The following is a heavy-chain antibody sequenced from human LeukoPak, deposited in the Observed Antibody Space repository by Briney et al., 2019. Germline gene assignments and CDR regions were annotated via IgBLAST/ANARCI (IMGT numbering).Heavy chain of an antibody. CDR2: LSGSGGDT. J-gene: IGHJ4*02. CDR3: AKGAPSSSSIFDF. Sequence: PSETLSLTCTVSGGSISSYYWSWIRQPPGKRLEWVSALSGSGGDTFYADSVKGRFTISRDNSKNTLYLQLSSLRPDDTAVYYCAKGAPSSSSIFDFWGPGTLVTVSS. D-gene: IGHD6-6*01. CDR1: GGSISSYY. V-gene: IGHV3-23*01.